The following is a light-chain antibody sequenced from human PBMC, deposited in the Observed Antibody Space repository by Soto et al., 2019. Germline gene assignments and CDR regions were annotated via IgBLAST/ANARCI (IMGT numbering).Light chain of an antibody. Sequence: EIVLMQSPATLSVSPGERATLFCRASQRVSSDLAWYQQKPGQAPRLLIYAASTRASGIPARFSASGSGTEFTLTISSLQSEDSAVYYCQQYDDWPPTFGQGTKVEIK. V-gene: IGKV3-15*01. CDR2: AAS. CDR3: QQYDDWPPT. J-gene: IGKJ1*01. CDR1: QRVSSD.